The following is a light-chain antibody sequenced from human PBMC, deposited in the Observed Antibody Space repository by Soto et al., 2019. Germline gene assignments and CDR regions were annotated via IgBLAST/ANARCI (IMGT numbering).Light chain of an antibody. CDR3: QHYDGSPRT. CDR2: GVF. Sequence: TVLTQSPGTVSLSPGERATLSCRTSQSVGDNFLAWYQQKPGQAPRLLIYGVFKRATGIPARFSGSGSGTDFTLTISGLEPEDSAVYYCQHYDGSPRTFGQGTKVEIK. V-gene: IGKV3-20*01. J-gene: IGKJ2*01. CDR1: QSVGDNF.